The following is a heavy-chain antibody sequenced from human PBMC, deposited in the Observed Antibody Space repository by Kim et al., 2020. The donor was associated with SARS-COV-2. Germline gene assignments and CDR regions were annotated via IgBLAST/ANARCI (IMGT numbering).Heavy chain of an antibody. CDR3: ARDDYGDYEAFDI. D-gene: IGHD4-17*01. CDR1: GGSMSSYY. V-gene: IGHV4-59*13. J-gene: IGHJ3*02. Sequence: SETLSLTCTVSGGSMSSYYWSWIRQPPGKGLEWIGYIYYSGSTNYNPSLKSRVTISVDTSKNQFSLKLSSVTAADTAVYYCARDDYGDYEAFDIWGQGTMVTVSS. CDR2: IYYSGST.